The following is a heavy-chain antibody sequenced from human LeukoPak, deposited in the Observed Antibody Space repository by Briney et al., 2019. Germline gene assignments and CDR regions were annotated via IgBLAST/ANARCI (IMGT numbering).Heavy chain of an antibody. Sequence: ASVKVSCKASGYTFTGYYMHWVRQAPGQGLEWMGWIDPNSGGTNYAQKFQGRVTMTRDTSISTAYMELSRLRSDDTAVYYCASSIGYSSGWYMVYWGQGTLVTVSS. CDR2: IDPNSGGT. D-gene: IGHD6-19*01. J-gene: IGHJ4*02. V-gene: IGHV1-2*02. CDR3: ASSIGYSSGWYMVY. CDR1: GYTFTGYY.